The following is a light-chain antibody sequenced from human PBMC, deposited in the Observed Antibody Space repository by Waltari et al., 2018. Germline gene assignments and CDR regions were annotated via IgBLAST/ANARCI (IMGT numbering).Light chain of an antibody. Sequence: SSELTQPPSVSVSPGQTARITCSGDTFPNQYSFWYQQKPGQAPFLVIYKDNQRPPGMPERFSGSSSGTTVTLTISGVQAEDEADYYCQSTDITGSYRNVVFGGGTKLTVL. CDR2: KDN. V-gene: IGLV3-25*03. CDR1: TFPNQY. J-gene: IGLJ2*01. CDR3: QSTDITGSYRNVV.